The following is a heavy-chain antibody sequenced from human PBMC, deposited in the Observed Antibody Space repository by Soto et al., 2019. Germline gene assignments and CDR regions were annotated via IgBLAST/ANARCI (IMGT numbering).Heavy chain of an antibody. CDR2: IYYSGST. Sequence: SETLSLTCTVSGGSISSYYWSWIRQPPGKGLEWIGYIYYSGSTNYNPSLKSRVTISVDTSKNQFSLKLSSVTAADTAVYYCARNHYGDYYYYYYMDVWGKGTTVTVSS. J-gene: IGHJ6*03. CDR1: GGSISSYY. D-gene: IGHD4-17*01. CDR3: ARNHYGDYYYYYYMDV. V-gene: IGHV4-59*01.